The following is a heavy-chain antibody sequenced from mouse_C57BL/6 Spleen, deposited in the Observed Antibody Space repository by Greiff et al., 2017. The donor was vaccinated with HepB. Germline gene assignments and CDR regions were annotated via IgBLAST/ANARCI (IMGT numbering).Heavy chain of an antibody. Sequence: QVQLQQPGAELVMPGASVKLSCKASGYTFTSYWMHWVKQRPGQGLEWIGEIDPSDSYTNYNQKFKGKSTLTVDKSSSTAYMQLSSLTSEDSAVYYCARDGTEHAMDYWGQGTSVTVSS. J-gene: IGHJ4*01. D-gene: IGHD4-1*01. CDR1: GYTFTSYW. V-gene: IGHV1-69*01. CDR3: ARDGTEHAMDY. CDR2: IDPSDSYT.